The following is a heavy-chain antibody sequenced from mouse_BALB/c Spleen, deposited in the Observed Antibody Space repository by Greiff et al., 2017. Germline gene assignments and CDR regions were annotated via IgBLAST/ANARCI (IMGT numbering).Heavy chain of an antibody. V-gene: IGHV1S29*02. CDR2: IYPYNGGT. J-gene: IGHJ4*01. D-gene: IGHD2-1*01. CDR3: ARCDGNFYAMDY. Sequence: EVQLQQSGPELVKPGASVKISCKASGYTFTDYNMHWVKQSHGKSLEWIGYIYPYNGGTGYNQKFKSKATLTVDNSSSTAYMELRSLTSEDSAVYYCARCDGNFYAMDYWGQGTSVTVSS. CDR1: GYTFTDYN.